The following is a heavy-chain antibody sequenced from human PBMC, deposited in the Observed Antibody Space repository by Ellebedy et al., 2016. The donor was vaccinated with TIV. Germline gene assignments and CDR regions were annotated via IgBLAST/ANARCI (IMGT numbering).Heavy chain of an antibody. Sequence: SLKISCAASGFAFDDYTIHWVRHAPGKGLEWVSAVSWNSGDIGFADTVQGRFTITRDNATNSLYLQMDSLRAEDTALYYCAKEKSRISGLGIFSFDYWGQGTLVTVSS. V-gene: IGHV3-9*01. CDR2: VSWNSGDI. J-gene: IGHJ4*02. CDR3: AKEKSRISGLGIFSFDY. CDR1: GFAFDDYT. D-gene: IGHD5-12*01.